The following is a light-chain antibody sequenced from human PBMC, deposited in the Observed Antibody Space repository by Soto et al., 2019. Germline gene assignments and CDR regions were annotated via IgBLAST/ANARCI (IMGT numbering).Light chain of an antibody. CDR3: QSYDSSLSGRV. CDR2: VNN. J-gene: IGLJ1*01. V-gene: IGLV1-40*01. CDR1: SSNIGAGYD. Sequence: QSVLTQPPSVSGAPGQRVTISCTGSSSNIGAGYDVHWYQQLPGTAPKLLIYVNNNRPSGVTDRFSGSKYGTSASLAITGLRAEHEADYYCQSYDSSLSGRVFGTGTKGTVL.